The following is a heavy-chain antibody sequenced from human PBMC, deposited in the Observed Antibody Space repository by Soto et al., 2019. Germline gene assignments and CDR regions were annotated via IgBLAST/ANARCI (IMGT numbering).Heavy chain of an antibody. CDR1: GFTFGRHW. V-gene: IGHV3-74*01. CDR2: VNPEATIT. Sequence: EVQLVESGGGLVQPGGSLRLSCAASGFTFGRHWMHWIRQTPGEGLVSISRVNPEATITDYADSVRSRFTISSDNAKSTLYLEMHSLTAEDTGVYYCARPKGAAYSAFDIWGQGTKVTVSS. J-gene: IGHJ3*02. D-gene: IGHD2-21*01. CDR3: ARPKGAAYSAFDI.